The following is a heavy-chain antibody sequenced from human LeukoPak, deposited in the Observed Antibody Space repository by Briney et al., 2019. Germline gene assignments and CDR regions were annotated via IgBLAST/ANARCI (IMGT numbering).Heavy chain of an antibody. V-gene: IGHV1-2*02. J-gene: IGHJ4*02. CDR1: GYTFTGYY. Sequence: ASVKVSCKASGYTFTGYYMHWVRQAPGQGLEWMGWINPNSGGTNYAQKFQGRVTMTRDTSISPAYMELSRLRSDDTAVYYCARDRGAYCSGGSCQWYYFDYWGQGTLVTVSS. D-gene: IGHD2-15*01. CDR2: INPNSGGT. CDR3: ARDRGAYCSGGSCQWYYFDY.